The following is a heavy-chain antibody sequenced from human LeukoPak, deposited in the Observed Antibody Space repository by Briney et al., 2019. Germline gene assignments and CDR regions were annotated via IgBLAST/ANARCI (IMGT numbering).Heavy chain of an antibody. D-gene: IGHD4/OR15-4a*01. J-gene: IGHJ4*02. V-gene: IGHV3-7*01. CDR3: ARDTLGEGEDANYAVYYFDY. Sequence: GGSLRLSCAASGFRFNTYWMSWVRQAPGKGLEWVANIKQDGNEKYYADSVKGRFTISGDNGKNSLDLQMNSLRADDTAVYYCARDTLGEGEDANYAVYYFDYWGQGTVVTVSS. CDR2: IKQDGNEK. CDR1: GFRFNTYW.